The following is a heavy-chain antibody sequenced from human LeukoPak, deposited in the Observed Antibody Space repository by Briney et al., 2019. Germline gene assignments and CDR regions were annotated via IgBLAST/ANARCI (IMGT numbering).Heavy chain of an antibody. Sequence: GGSLRLSCAASGFTFSSYAMSWVRQAPGKGLEWVSAISGSGGSTYYADSVKGRFTISRDNSKHTLYLQMNSLRAEDTAVYYCARGQYSGSYYHYYYYMDVWGKGTTVTVSS. CDR1: GFTFSSYA. D-gene: IGHD1-26*01. J-gene: IGHJ6*03. CDR3: ARGQYSGSYYHYYYYMDV. CDR2: ISGSGGST. V-gene: IGHV3-23*01.